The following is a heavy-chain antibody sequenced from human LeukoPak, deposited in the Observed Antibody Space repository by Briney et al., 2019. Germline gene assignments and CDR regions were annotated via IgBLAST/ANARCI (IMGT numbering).Heavy chain of an antibody. CDR2: VNPNTGGT. Sequence: ASVKVSCRSSGNIFTGSYIHWVRQAPGQGLEWMGWVNPNTGGTNYAQNFQGRVAMTRDTANSTAYMELNILRSDDTAVYYCARGARIQPSVGPSGYFDYWGQGTLVTVSS. CDR3: ARGARIQPSVGPSGYFDY. D-gene: IGHD5-18*01. CDR1: GNIFTGSY. V-gene: IGHV1-2*02. J-gene: IGHJ4*02.